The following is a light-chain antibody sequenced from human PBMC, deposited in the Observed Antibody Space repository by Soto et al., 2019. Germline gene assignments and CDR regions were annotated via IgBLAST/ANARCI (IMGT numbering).Light chain of an antibody. CDR2: GAS. CDR1: QSVDRNY. CDR3: HQFASTPRT. J-gene: IGKJ1*01. Sequence: EIALTQSPGTLSLSPGESATLSCRASQSVDRNYLAWFQQKPGQAPRLLIYGASRRATGIPPRFSGSGSGTEFVLSISGLEPEDFAVYYCHQFASTPRTFGQGTKVESK. V-gene: IGKV3-20*01.